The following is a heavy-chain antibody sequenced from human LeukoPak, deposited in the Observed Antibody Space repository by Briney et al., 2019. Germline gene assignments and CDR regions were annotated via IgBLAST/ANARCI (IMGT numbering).Heavy chain of an antibody. CDR3: VKDMGRGGGAVIDY. CDR2: ISGSGGNT. V-gene: IGHV3-23*01. J-gene: IGHJ4*02. CDR1: GFTFSNCA. Sequence: GGSLRLSCAASGFTFSNCALGWVRQAPGKGLEWVSVISGSGGNTYYANSVRGRFTVSRDNSRNTPYLQVSSLGTDDTGLYYCVKDMGRGGGAVIDYWGQGTLVTVSS. D-gene: IGHD2-21*01.